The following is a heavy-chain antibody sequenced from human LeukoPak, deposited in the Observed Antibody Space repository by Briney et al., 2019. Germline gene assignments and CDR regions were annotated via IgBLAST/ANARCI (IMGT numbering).Heavy chain of an antibody. J-gene: IGHJ3*02. CDR1: GFTFSSYA. V-gene: IGHV3-23*01. CDR3: ARPIFGVITDAFDI. Sequence: GGSLRLSCAASGFTFSSYAMTWVRQAPGKGLEWASVISDSGGSTYSADSVKGRFTISRDNSKNTLYLQMNSLRAEDTAVYYCARPIFGVITDAFDIWGQGTMVTVSS. CDR2: ISDSGGST. D-gene: IGHD3-3*01.